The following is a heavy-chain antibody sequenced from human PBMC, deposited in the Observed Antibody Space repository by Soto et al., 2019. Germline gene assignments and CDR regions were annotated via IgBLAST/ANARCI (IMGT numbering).Heavy chain of an antibody. Sequence: QVQLVQSGAEVKKPGSSVKVSCKASGGTFSSYAISWVRQAPGQGLEWMGGIIPIFGTANYAQKFQGRVTITADKYTSTAYLELSSLRSEDTAVEYCARAEDLRPFRRYYHGMDVWSQGPTVTVSS. D-gene: IGHD3-16*01. CDR3: ARAEDLRPFRRYYHGMDV. CDR1: GGTFSSYA. CDR2: IIPIFGTA. J-gene: IGHJ6*02. V-gene: IGHV1-69*06.